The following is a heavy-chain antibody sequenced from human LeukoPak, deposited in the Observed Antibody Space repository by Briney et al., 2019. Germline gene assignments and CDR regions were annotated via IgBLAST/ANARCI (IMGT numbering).Heavy chain of an antibody. J-gene: IGHJ6*02. CDR1: GGSISSGGYS. CDR3: ARGRFTYYDFWSGPRPGYYYYYGMDV. CDR2: IFHSGST. Sequence: SQTLSLTCAVSGGSISSGGYSWSWIRQPPGKGLEWIGYIFHSGSTYYNPSLKSRVTISVDRSKNQFSLKLSSVTAADTAVYYCARGRFTYYDFWSGPRPGYYYYYGMDVWGQGTTVTVSS. D-gene: IGHD3-3*01. V-gene: IGHV4-30-2*01.